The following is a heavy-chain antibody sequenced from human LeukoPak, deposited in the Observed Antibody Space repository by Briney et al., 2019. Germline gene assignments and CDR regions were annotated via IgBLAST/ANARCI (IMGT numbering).Heavy chain of an antibody. J-gene: IGHJ6*03. Sequence: ASVKVSCKASGYTFTSYGISWVRQAPGQGLEGMGWISAYNGNTNYAQKLQGRVTMTTDTSTSTAYMELRSLRSDDTAVYYCARGVIVVPAAMPSYYYYYYMDVWGEGTTVTVSS. CDR3: ARGVIVVPAAMPSYYYYYYMDV. V-gene: IGHV1-18*01. CDR1: GYTFTSYG. CDR2: ISAYNGNT. D-gene: IGHD2-2*01.